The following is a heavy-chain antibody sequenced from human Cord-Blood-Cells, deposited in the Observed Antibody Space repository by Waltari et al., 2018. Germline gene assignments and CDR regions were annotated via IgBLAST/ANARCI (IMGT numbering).Heavy chain of an antibody. CDR2: IYHSGST. D-gene: IGHD3-3*01. Sequence: QVQLQESGPGLVQPSETLSLTCTVPGYSISSGYYWGWFRQPPGKGLEWIGSIYHSGSTYYNPSLKSRVTISVDTSKNQFSLKLSSVTAADTAVYYCARGVWSGYYTMWGQGTLVTVSS. CDR1: GYSISSGYY. CDR3: ARGVWSGYYTM. J-gene: IGHJ4*02. V-gene: IGHV4-38-2*02.